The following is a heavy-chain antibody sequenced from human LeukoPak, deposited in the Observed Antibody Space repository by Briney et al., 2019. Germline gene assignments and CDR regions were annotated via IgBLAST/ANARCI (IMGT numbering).Heavy chain of an antibody. D-gene: IGHD5-18*01. Sequence: SVKVSCTASGGTFSSYAISWVRQAPGQRLEWMGGIIPIFGTANYAQKFQGRVTITADESTSTAYMELSSLRSEDTAVYYCARAPVAMVFHLPDYWGQGTLVTVSS. CDR3: ARAPVAMVFHLPDY. V-gene: IGHV1-69*01. CDR2: IIPIFGTA. J-gene: IGHJ4*02. CDR1: GGTFSSYA.